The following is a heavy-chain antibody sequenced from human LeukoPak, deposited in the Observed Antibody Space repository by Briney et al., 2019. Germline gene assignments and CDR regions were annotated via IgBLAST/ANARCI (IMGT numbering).Heavy chain of an antibody. V-gene: IGHV4-38-2*01. CDR2: IHHSGST. CDR3: ASRLGYCSGGSCYLGGWFDP. CDR1: GYSISSGYY. D-gene: IGHD2-15*01. J-gene: IGHJ5*02. Sequence: SETLSLTCAVSGYSISSGYYWGWIRQPPGKGLEWIGSIHHSGSTYYNPSLKSRVTISVDTSKNQFSLKLSSVTAADTAVYYCASRLGYCSGGSCYLGGWFDPWGQGTLVTVSS.